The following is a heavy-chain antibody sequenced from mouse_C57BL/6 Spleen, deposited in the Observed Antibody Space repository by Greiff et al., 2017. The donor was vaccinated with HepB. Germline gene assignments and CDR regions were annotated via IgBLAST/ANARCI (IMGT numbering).Heavy chain of an antibody. CDR3: AHSSGFSFAY. J-gene: IGHJ3*01. CDR1: GYTFTSYW. CDR2: IYPSDSET. Sequence: VQLQQSGAELVRPGSSVKLSCKASGYTFTSYWMEWVKQRPGQGLEWIGNIYPSDSETHYNQKFKDKATLTVDKSSSTAYMQLSSLTSEDSAVYYCAHSSGFSFAYWGQGTLVTVSA. D-gene: IGHD3-2*02. V-gene: IGHV1-61*01.